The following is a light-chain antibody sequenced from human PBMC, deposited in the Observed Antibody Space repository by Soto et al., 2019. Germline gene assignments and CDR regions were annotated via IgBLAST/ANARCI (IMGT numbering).Light chain of an antibody. J-gene: IGKJ1*01. CDR3: QQYNSYSRT. V-gene: IGKV1-17*01. CDR1: QGIRND. Sequence: DIQMTQSPSSLXAXVXXXVXXXCRASQGIRNDLGWYQQKPGKAPKRLIYDASSLESGVPSRFSGSGSGTEFTLTISSLQPDDFATYYCQQYNSYSRTFGQGTKVDIK. CDR2: DAS.